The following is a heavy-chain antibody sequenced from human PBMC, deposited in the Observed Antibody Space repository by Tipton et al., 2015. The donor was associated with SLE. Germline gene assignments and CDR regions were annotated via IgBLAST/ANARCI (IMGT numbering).Heavy chain of an antibody. CDR1: GFTFNSHA. D-gene: IGHD6-13*01. Sequence: SLRLSCAASGFTFNSHAMHWVRQAPGKGLEWVAVISYDGSNKYYPDSVKGRFTISRDNAKNSLYLQMNSLRAEDTAVYYCAREKPAAGDCFDYWGQGTLVTVSS. CDR2: ISYDGSNK. J-gene: IGHJ4*02. CDR3: AREKPAAGDCFDY. V-gene: IGHV3-30-3*01.